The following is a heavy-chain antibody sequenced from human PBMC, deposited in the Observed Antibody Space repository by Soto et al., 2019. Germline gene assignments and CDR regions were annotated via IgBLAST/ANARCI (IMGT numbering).Heavy chain of an antibody. CDR2: ISSSGSTI. CDR3: ATHYYDSSGYLRRSDAFDI. CDR1: GFTFSDYY. Sequence: SLRLSCAASGFTFSDYYMSWIRQAPGEGLEWVSKISSSGSTIYYADSVKGRFTISRDNSKNTLYLQMNSLRAEDTAVYYCATHYYDSSGYLRRSDAFDIWGQGTMVTVSS. J-gene: IGHJ3*02. V-gene: IGHV3-11*01. D-gene: IGHD3-22*01.